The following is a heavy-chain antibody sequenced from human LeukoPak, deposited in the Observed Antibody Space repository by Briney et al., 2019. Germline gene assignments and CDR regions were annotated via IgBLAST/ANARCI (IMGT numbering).Heavy chain of an antibody. Sequence: SETLSLTCTVSGGSISSYYWSCIRQPPGKGLEWIGYIYYSGSTNYNPSLKSRVTISVDTSKNQFSLKLSSVTAADTAVYYCARVGIDYYDSSGYYSNLYYFDYWGQGTLVTVSS. D-gene: IGHD3-22*01. CDR3: ARVGIDYYDSSGYYSNLYYFDY. V-gene: IGHV4-59*01. J-gene: IGHJ4*02. CDR2: IYYSGST. CDR1: GGSISSYY.